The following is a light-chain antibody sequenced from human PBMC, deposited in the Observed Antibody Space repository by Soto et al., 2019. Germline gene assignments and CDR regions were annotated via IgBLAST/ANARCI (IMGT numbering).Light chain of an antibody. CDR2: EVT. J-gene: IGLJ2*01. Sequence: QSVLTQPPSASGSPGQSVAISCTGTSSDVGGNKYVSWYQQHPGKAPKLMVYEVTKRPAGVPDRFSGSKSGNTASLTVSGLQAEDEADYYCSSYAGSNNVIFGGGTQLTV. CDR3: SSYAGSNNVI. CDR1: SSDVGGNKY. V-gene: IGLV2-8*01.